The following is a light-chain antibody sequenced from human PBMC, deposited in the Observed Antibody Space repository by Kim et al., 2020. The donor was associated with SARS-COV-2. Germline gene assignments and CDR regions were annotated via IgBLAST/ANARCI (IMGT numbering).Light chain of an antibody. CDR2: QDS. V-gene: IGLV3-1*01. Sequence: SYELTQPPSVSVSTGQTASITCSGDKLGDKYACWYQQKPGQSPVLVIYQDSKRPSGIPERFSGSNSGHTATLTISGTQAMDEADYYCQAWDSSTVVFGGGTQLTVL. CDR3: QAWDSSTVV. CDR1: KLGDKY. J-gene: IGLJ2*01.